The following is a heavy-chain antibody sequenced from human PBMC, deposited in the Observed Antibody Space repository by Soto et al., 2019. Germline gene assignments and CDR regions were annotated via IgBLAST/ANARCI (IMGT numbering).Heavy chain of an antibody. CDR2: INHSGST. D-gene: IGHD5-12*01. Sequence: SETLSLTCAVYGGSFSGYYWSWIRQPPGKGLEWIGEINHSGSTNYNPSLKSRVTISVDTSKNQFSLKLSSVTAADTAVYYCAREVVATVNFDYWGQGTLVTVSS. V-gene: IGHV4-34*01. CDR1: GGSFSGYY. CDR3: AREVVATVNFDY. J-gene: IGHJ4*02.